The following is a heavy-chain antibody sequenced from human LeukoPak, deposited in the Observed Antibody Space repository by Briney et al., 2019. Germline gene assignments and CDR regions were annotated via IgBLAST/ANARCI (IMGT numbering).Heavy chain of an antibody. D-gene: IGHD1-1*01. CDR3: AKDQKLEPFHY. Sequence: GGSLRLSCAASGFTFSSYSMNWVRQAPGKGLEWVSAISGSGGSTYYADSVKGRFTISRDNSKNTLYLQMNSLRPEDAAMYYCAKDQKLEPFHYWGQGTLVTVSS. V-gene: IGHV3-23*01. CDR2: ISGSGGST. CDR1: GFTFSSYS. J-gene: IGHJ4*02.